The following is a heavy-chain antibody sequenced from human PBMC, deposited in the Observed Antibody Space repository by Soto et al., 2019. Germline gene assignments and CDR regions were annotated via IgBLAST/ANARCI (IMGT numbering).Heavy chain of an antibody. CDR3: ARDTAPSDV. CDR1: GYTFTRYG. J-gene: IGHJ6*02. CDR2: ISGYDGKT. V-gene: IGHV1-18*01. Sequence: ASVKVSCKTSGYTFTRYGISWVRQAPGQGLEWMGWISGYDGKTNFAQKVQDRVTMTTDTSTSTAYMELSSLSSDDTAVYYCARDTAPSDVWGQGTKVTVSS. D-gene: IGHD4-17*01.